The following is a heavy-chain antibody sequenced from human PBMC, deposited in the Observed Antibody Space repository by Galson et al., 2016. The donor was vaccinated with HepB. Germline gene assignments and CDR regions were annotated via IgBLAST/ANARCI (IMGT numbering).Heavy chain of an antibody. CDR1: GYSFTTYW. D-gene: IGHD6-19*01. J-gene: IGHJ4*02. Sequence: QSGAEVKEPGESLRISCKGSGYSFTTYWIGWVRQLPGKGLEWMGIIYPGDSDTRYSPSFQGHVTISADKSISTAYLQWGSLKASDTAIYYCARRGYSSEEYDYWGQGTLVTASS. CDR2: IYPGDSDT. V-gene: IGHV5-51*03. CDR3: ARRGYSSEEYDY.